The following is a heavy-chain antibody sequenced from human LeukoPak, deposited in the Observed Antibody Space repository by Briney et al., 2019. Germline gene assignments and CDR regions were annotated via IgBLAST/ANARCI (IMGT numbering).Heavy chain of an antibody. V-gene: IGHV3-30*02. CDR3: AKVTSPYCGGGTCYGFDD. J-gene: IGHJ4*02. CDR2: IRYDGSNK. Sequence: QPGGSLRLSCSASGFTFSSYVMHWVRQAPGKGLEWVAFIRYDGSNKYSADSVKGRFTISRDNSKNTLYLQMNSLRAEDTAVYYCAKVTSPYCGGGTCYGFDDWGQESLVTVSS. D-gene: IGHD2-15*01. CDR1: GFTFSSYV.